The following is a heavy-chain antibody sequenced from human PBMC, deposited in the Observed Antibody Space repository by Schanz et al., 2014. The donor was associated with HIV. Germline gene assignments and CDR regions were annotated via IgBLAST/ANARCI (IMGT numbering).Heavy chain of an antibody. D-gene: IGHD4-17*01. CDR3: ARGRAYGDYGPHFDY. CDR2: IYYSGST. Sequence: QVQLQESGPGLVKPSQTLSLTCTVPGGSISSSDYYWSWVRQPPGKGLEWIGYIYYSGSTYYNPSLKSRLTISVATSKTQFSLRLRSGTAADTAVYYCARGRAYGDYGPHFDYWGQGTLVTVSS. CDR1: GGSISSSDYY. J-gene: IGHJ4*02. V-gene: IGHV4-30-4*01.